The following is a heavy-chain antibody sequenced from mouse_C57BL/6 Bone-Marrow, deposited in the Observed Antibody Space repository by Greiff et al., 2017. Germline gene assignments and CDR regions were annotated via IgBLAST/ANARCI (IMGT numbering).Heavy chain of an antibody. CDR1: GYTFTSYW. CDR2: IDPSDSYT. CDR3: AREEGGYYVWVAY. D-gene: IGHD2-3*01. J-gene: IGHJ3*01. Sequence: QVHVKQPGAELVMPGASVKLSCKASGYTFTSYWMHWVKQRPGQGLEWIGEIDPSDSYTNYNQKFKGKSTLTVDKSSSTAYMQLSSLTSEDSAVYYCAREEGGYYVWVAYWGQGTLVTVSA. V-gene: IGHV1-69*01.